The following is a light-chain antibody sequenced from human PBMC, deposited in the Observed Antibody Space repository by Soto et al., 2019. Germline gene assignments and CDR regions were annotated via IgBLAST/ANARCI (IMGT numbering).Light chain of an antibody. CDR3: HSYDSSLSASV. CDR2: GNS. V-gene: IGLV1-40*01. J-gene: IGLJ3*02. CDR1: SSNIGAGYD. Sequence: QSVLTQPPSVSGAPGQRVTISCTGSSSNIGAGYDVHWYQQLPGTAPKLLIYGNSNRPSGVPDRFSGSKSGTSASLAITGLHAHDEADYYCHSYDSSLSASVFGGGTKLTVL.